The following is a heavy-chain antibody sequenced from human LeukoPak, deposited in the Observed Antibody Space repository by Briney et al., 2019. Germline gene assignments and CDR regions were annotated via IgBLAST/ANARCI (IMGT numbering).Heavy chain of an antibody. J-gene: IGHJ6*03. V-gene: IGHV3-7*01. CDR1: GYSFSSYW. CDR2: IKQDEGEK. CDR3: AREASLNYMDV. Sequence: GGSLRLSCAASGYSFSSYWMSWVRQAPGKGLEWVANIKQDEGEKYYVDSVRGRFTISRDNAKNSLYLQINSLRAEDTAVYYCAREASLNYMDVWGKGTTVTVSS.